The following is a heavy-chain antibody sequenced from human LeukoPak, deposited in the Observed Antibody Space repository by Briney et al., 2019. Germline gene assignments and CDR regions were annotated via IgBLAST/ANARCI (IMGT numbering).Heavy chain of an antibody. J-gene: IGHJ5*02. CDR2: FDPEDGET. D-gene: IGHD1-26*01. CDR1: GYTLTELS. CDR3: AREGVGATTVNWFDP. Sequence: GASVKVSCKVSGYTLTELSMHWVRQAPGKGLEWMGGFDPEDGETIYAHKFQGRVIMTEDTSTDTAYMELSSLRSEDTAVYYCAREGVGATTVNWFDPWGQGTLVTVSS. V-gene: IGHV1-24*01.